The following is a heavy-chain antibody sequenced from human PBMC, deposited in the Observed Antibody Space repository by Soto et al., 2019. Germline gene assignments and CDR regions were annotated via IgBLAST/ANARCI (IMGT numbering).Heavy chain of an antibody. V-gene: IGHV1-46*01. D-gene: IGHD6-19*01. Sequence: ASVKVSCKASGYTFTSYYMHWVRQAPGQGLEWMGIINPSGGSTSYAQKFQGRVTMTRDTSTSTVYMELSSLRSEDTAVYYCARVPGLVLFGYYFDYWGQGTLVTVSS. CDR3: ARVPGLVLFGYYFDY. CDR2: INPSGGST. J-gene: IGHJ4*02. CDR1: GYTFTSYY.